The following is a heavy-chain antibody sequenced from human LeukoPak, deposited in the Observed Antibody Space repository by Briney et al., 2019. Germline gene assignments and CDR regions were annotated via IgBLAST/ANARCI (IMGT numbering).Heavy chain of an antibody. J-gene: IGHJ4*02. CDR3: AREIVSAVAGNFDH. CDR1: GFTFSSYS. Sequence: QTGGSLRLSCAASGFTFSSYSMHWIRQAPGKGLEWVSYISGSSRTMYYVDSVKGRFTISRDNAKNSLYLEMKSLRAEDTAVYYCAREIVSAVAGNFDHWGQGTRVTVSS. CDR2: ISGSSRTM. D-gene: IGHD6-19*01. V-gene: IGHV3-48*04.